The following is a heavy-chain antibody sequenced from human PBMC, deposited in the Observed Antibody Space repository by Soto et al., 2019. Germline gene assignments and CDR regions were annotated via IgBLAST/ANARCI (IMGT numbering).Heavy chain of an antibody. CDR1: GFTFSSYA. CDR2: ISGSGGST. CDR3: AKLLWFGELLSN. V-gene: IGHV3-23*01. Sequence: EVQLLESGGGLVQPGGSLRLSCAASGFTFSSYAMSWVRQAPGKGLEWVSAISGSGGSTYYADSVKGRFTISRDNSKNTLYLQMNSRRAEDTAVYYCAKLLWFGELLSNWGQGTLVTVSS. D-gene: IGHD3-10*01. J-gene: IGHJ4*02.